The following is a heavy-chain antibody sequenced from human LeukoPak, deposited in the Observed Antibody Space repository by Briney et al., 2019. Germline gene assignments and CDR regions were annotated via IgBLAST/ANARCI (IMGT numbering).Heavy chain of an antibody. Sequence: SETLSLTCTVSGGSITTGGDYWSWIRQHPGKGLEWIGYIYYTGGTYYNPSLESRVLISVDTSKNQFSLKLSSVTAADTAVYYCSRDTAGSDYFDYWGQGILVTVSS. CDR2: IYYTGGT. CDR1: GGSITTGGDY. D-gene: IGHD6-13*01. V-gene: IGHV4-31*03. CDR3: SRDTAGSDYFDY. J-gene: IGHJ4*02.